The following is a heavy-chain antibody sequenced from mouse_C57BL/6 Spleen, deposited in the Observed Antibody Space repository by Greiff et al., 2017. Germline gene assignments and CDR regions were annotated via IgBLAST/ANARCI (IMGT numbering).Heavy chain of an antibody. J-gene: IGHJ1*03. D-gene: IGHD2-5*01. CDR1: GFTFSDYG. Sequence: EVKLVESGGGLVKPGGSLKLSCEASGFTFSDYGMHWVRQAPEKGLEWVAYISSGSSTIYYADTVKGRFTISRDNAKTTLFLQMTSLRSEDTAMYYCARRRSNYDNWYFDVWGTGTTVTVSS. CDR2: ISSGSSTI. V-gene: IGHV5-17*01. CDR3: ARRRSNYDNWYFDV.